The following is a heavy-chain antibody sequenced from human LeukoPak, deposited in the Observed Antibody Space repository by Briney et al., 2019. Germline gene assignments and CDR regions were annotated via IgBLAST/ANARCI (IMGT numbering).Heavy chain of an antibody. CDR2: ISSSSSYI. V-gene: IGHV3-21*01. Sequence: GGSLRLSCAASGFTVSSNYMSWVRQAPGKGLEWVSSISSSSSYIYYADSVKGRFTISRDNAKNSLYLQMNSLRAEDTAVYYCVRVVVVIRSWDYWGQGTLVTVSS. CDR3: VRVVVVIRSWDY. CDR1: GFTVSSNY. D-gene: IGHD3-22*01. J-gene: IGHJ4*02.